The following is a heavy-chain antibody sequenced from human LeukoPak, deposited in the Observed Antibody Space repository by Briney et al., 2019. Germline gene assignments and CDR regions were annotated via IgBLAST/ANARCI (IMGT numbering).Heavy chain of an antibody. V-gene: IGHV3-74*01. D-gene: IGHD2/OR15-2a*01. CDR1: GFTFTTYW. J-gene: IGHJ4*02. Sequence: PGGSLRLSCAASGFTFTTYWMHWVRQAPGKGLVWVSHINSDGSITSYADSVKGRFTISRDNSKNTLYLQMNSLRAEDTAVYYCARGPTRANSTDYWGQGALVTVSS. CDR2: INSDGSIT. CDR3: ARGPTRANSTDY.